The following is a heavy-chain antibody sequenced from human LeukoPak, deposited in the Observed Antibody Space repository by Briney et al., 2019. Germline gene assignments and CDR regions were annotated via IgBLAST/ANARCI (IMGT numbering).Heavy chain of an antibody. CDR3: ASAVVYSSYYGMDV. CDR1: GGSFSGYY. J-gene: IGHJ6*02. V-gene: IGHV4-34*01. D-gene: IGHD6-13*01. CDR2: INHSGST. Sequence: ASETLSLTCAVYGGSFSGYYWSWIRQPPGKGLEWIGEINHSGSTNYNPSLKSRVTISVDTSKNQFSLKLSSVTAADTAVYYCASAVVYSSYYGMDVWGQGTTVTVSS.